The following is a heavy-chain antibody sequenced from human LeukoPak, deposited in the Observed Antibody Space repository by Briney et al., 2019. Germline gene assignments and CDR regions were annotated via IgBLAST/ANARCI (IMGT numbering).Heavy chain of an antibody. Sequence: GRSLRLSCAASGFSFSTYDMHWVRQAPGKGLEWVAVISSDGSHKYWADSVKGRFTISRDNSKNTVYLQMNSLRAEDTAVYYCARLTRRYYFDYWGQGTLVTVSS. D-gene: IGHD4/OR15-4a*01. J-gene: IGHJ4*02. CDR3: ARLTRRYYFDY. CDR1: GFSFSTYD. CDR2: ISSDGSHK. V-gene: IGHV3-30*03.